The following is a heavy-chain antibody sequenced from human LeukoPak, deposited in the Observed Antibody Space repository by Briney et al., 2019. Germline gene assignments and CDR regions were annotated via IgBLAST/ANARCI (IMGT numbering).Heavy chain of an antibody. J-gene: IGHJ4*02. CDR2: INHSGST. D-gene: IGHD2-2*01. Sequence: SETLSLTCTVYGESFSGYYWSWIRQPPGKGLEWIGEINHSGSTHYNPSLKSRVTISLDTSKNQFSLKLSSVTAADTAVYYCASTERCSTTCPLDYWGQGTLVTVSS. CDR3: ASTERCSTTCPLDY. V-gene: IGHV4-34*01. CDR1: GESFSGYY.